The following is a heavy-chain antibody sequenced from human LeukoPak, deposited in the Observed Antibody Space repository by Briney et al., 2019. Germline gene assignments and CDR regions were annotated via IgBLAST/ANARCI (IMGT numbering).Heavy chain of an antibody. CDR1: GYTFTTYG. V-gene: IGHV1-18*01. CDR2: ISAYNGNT. CDR3: ARDAYYDILTGYSNYCYYGMDV. Sequence: ASVKVSCKASGYTFTTYGISWVRQAPGQGLEWMGWISAYNGNTNYAQKLQGRVTMTTDTSTSTAYMELRSLRSDDTAVYYCARDAYYDILTGYSNYCYYGMDVWGQGTTVTVSS. J-gene: IGHJ6*02. D-gene: IGHD3-9*01.